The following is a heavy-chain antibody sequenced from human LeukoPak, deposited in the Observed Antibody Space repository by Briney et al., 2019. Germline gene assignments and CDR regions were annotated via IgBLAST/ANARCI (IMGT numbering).Heavy chain of an antibody. Sequence: KSSETLSLTCTVSGGSISSSSYYWGWIRQPQGKGLEWIGSIYYRGSTYYNPSLKSRATISVDVPKNQFSLKVSPVTAADTAVYYCARDNYDLENTLNNWFDPWGQGTLVTVSS. CDR1: GGSISSSSYY. V-gene: IGHV4-39*07. CDR2: IYYRGST. J-gene: IGHJ5*02. CDR3: ARDNYDLENTLNNWFDP. D-gene: IGHD3-3*01.